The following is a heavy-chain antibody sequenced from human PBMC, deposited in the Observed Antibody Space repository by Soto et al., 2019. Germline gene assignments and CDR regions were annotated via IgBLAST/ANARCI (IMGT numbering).Heavy chain of an antibody. V-gene: IGHV1-24*01. CDR2: FDPEDDET. CDR3: ARDHTADFWCGYYPYGMDV. D-gene: IGHD3-3*01. J-gene: IGHJ6*02. CDR1: GYTFTSYY. Sequence: GASVKVSCKASGYTFTSYYMHWVRQAPGKGLEWMGSFDPEDDETVYAQKFQGRVSMTEDTYTDTAYMELSSLRSEDTAVYYCARDHTADFWCGYYPYGMDVWGQGTTVTVSS.